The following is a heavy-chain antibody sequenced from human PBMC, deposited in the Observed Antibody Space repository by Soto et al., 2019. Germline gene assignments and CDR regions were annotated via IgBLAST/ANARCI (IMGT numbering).Heavy chain of an antibody. D-gene: IGHD6-19*01. V-gene: IGHV3-23*01. CDR3: AKDRGSGWYGGSYFDY. J-gene: IGHJ4*02. CDR2: ISGSGGST. Sequence: GGSLRLSCAASGFTFSSYAMSWVRQAPGKGLEWVSAISGSGGSTYYADSVKGRFTISRDNSKNTLYLQMNSLRAEDTAVYYCAKDRGSGWYGGSYFDYWGQGTLVTVSS. CDR1: GFTFSSYA.